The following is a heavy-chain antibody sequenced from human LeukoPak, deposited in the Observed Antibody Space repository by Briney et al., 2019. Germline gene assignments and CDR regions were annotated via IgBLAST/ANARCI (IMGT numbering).Heavy chain of an antibody. V-gene: IGHV4-61*02. J-gene: IGHJ3*02. CDR2: IYTSGST. CDR1: GGSISSGSYY. Sequence: SETLSLTCTVSGGSISSGSYYWSWIRQPAGKGLEWIGRIYTSGSTNYNPSLKSRVTISVDTSKNQFSLKLSSVTAADTAVYYCARVAKPRGPVAFDIWGQGTIVTVSS. D-gene: IGHD1-14*01. CDR3: ARVAKPRGPVAFDI.